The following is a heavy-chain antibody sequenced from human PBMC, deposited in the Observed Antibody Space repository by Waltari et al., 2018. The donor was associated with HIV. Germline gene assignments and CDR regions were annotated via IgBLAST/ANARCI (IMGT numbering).Heavy chain of an antibody. CDR2: IYWNDDK. V-gene: IGHV2-5*01. Sequence: QITLKESGPTLVKPTQTLTLTCTFSGFSLSTSGVGVGWIRQPPGKALEWLALIYWNDDKRYSPSLKSRLTITKDTSKNQVVLTMTNMDPVDTATYYCAHGEWELWGGTNAEYFQHWGQGTLVTVSS. D-gene: IGHD1-26*01. CDR3: AHGEWELWGGTNAEYFQH. CDR1: GFSLSTSGVG. J-gene: IGHJ1*01.